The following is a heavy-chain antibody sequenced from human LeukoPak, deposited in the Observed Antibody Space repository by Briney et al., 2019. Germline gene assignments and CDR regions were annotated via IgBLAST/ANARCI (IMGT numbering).Heavy chain of an antibody. J-gene: IGHJ4*02. V-gene: IGHV3-7*01. CDR2: IKHDETEN. CDR3: ARAGLLWFGESYFDY. CDR1: GFTFNYAW. Sequence: GGSLRLSCAASGFTFNYAWMSWVRQAPGKGLEWVASIKHDETENYYVDSVKGRFTISRDNAKDSLFLQLDYLRAEDTAVYYCARAGLLWFGESYFDYWGQGTLVTVSS. D-gene: IGHD3-10*01.